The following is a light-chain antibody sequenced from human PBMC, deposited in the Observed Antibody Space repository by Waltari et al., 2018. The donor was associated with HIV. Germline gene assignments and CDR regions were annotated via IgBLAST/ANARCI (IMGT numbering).Light chain of an antibody. J-gene: IGLJ1*01. Sequence: QSALTQPPSTSGTPGQRLTMSCSGSSPNVGRDNVYWYQQIPGTAPKLLIYNDYQRPSGVPDRFSGSKSGTSASLAISGLRSEDEADYYCAAWDNILSGYVFGTGTKVTVL. V-gene: IGLV1-47*01. CDR3: AAWDNILSGYV. CDR2: NDY. CDR1: SPNVGRDN.